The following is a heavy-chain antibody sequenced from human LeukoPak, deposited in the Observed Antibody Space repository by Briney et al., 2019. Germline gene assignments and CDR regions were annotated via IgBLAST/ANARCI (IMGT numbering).Heavy chain of an antibody. CDR3: TRSSWDCSSGSCYCNMNFDY. D-gene: IGHD2-15*01. Sequence: EASVKVSCKASGYTFAGYYIHWVRPAPGQGLEWLGWINPNRGDTKTAHRFQDRVIMTTDTSLNTAYMELINLTSDDTAVYYCTRSSWDCSSGSCYCNMNFDYWGRGTLVTVPS. V-gene: IGHV1-2*02. CDR1: GYTFAGYY. J-gene: IGHJ4*02. CDR2: INPNRGDT.